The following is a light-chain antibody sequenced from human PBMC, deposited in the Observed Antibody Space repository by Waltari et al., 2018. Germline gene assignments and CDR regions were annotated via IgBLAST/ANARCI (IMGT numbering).Light chain of an antibody. Sequence: SCRASQSVRRALAWYQQKPGQAPRLRIYGASTRATGIPDRFSGSGSGTDFSLTFSRLEPDDFAVYYCQHYLRLPVTFGQGTTVEI. V-gene: IGKV3-20*01. CDR3: QHYLRLPVT. CDR2: GAS. CDR1: QSVRRA. J-gene: IGKJ1*01.